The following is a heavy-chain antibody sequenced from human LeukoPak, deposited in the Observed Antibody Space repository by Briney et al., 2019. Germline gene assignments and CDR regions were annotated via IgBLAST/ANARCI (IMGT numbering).Heavy chain of an antibody. CDR3: ARGYQRDYYGSGSYWFLGDY. Sequence: GASVKVSCKASGYTFTNYYVHWVRQAPGQGLEWMGKINPSGGSTNCAQKFQGRVTMTRDTSTSTVYMELSSLRSEDTAVYYCARGYQRDYYGSGSYWFLGDYWGQGTLVTVSS. D-gene: IGHD3-10*01. CDR2: INPSGGST. V-gene: IGHV1-46*01. J-gene: IGHJ4*02. CDR1: GYTFTNYY.